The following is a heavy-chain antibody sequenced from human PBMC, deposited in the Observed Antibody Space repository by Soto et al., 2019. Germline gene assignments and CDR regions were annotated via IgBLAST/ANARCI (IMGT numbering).Heavy chain of an antibody. CDR3: TTYDYILGSVRYRWAY. CDR2: IKSKTDGGTT. Sequence: EVQLVESGGGFVKPGGSLRLSCAASGFTFSIAWMSWVRQAPGKGLEWVARIKSKTDGGTTDHAAPVKGRFTISRDDSKNTVYLQMNSLETEDTAVYYCTTYDYILGSVRYRWAYWGQGALVTVSS. J-gene: IGHJ4*02. D-gene: IGHD3-16*02. CDR1: GFTFSIAW. V-gene: IGHV3-15*01.